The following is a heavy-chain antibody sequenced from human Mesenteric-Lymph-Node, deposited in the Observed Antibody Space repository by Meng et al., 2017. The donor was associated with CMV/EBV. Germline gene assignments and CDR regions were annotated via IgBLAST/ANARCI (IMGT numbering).Heavy chain of an antibody. Sequence: GGSLRLSCAASGFTFSSYWMSWVRQAPGKGLEWVANIKQDGSEKYYVDSVKGRFTISRDNAKNSLYLQMNSLRAEDTAVYYCARVRGGYCSSTSCYNAFDIWGQGTTVTVSS. D-gene: IGHD2-2*02. V-gene: IGHV3-7*01. CDR3: ARVRGGYCSSTSCYNAFDI. CDR1: GFTFSSYW. J-gene: IGHJ3*02. CDR2: IKQDGSEK.